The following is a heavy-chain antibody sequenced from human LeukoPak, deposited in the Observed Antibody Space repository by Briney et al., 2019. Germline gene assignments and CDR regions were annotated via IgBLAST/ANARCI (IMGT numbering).Heavy chain of an antibody. CDR1: GGSISSGGYY. V-gene: IGHV4-31*03. D-gene: IGHD6-13*01. CDR2: IYYSGST. Sequence: SETLSLTCTVSGGSISSGGYYWSWIRQHPGKGLEWIGYIYYSGSTYYNPSLKSRVTISVDTSKNQCSLKLSSVTAADTAVYYCARSAAGSYYYFDYWGQGTLVTVSS. CDR3: ARSAAGSYYYFDY. J-gene: IGHJ4*02.